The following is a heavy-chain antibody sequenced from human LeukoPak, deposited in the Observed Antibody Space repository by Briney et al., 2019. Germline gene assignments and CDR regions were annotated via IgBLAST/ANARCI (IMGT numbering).Heavy chain of an antibody. J-gene: IGHJ4*02. D-gene: IGHD3-22*01. V-gene: IGHV1-18*01. CDR2: ISAYNGNT. CDR1: GYTFTSYG. Sequence: ASVKVSCKASGYTFTSYGISWVRQAPGQGLEWMGWISAYNGNTNYAQKLQGRVTMTTDTSTSTAYMEPRSLRSDDTAVYYCARRDYYDSSGYYDPLDYWGQGTLVTVSS. CDR3: ARRDYYDSSGYYDPLDY.